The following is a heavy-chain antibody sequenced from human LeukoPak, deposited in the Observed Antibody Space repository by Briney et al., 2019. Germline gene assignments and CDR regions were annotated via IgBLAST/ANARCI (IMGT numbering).Heavy chain of an antibody. Sequence: SETLSLTCTVSGGSISSSYWSWIRQPPGKGLEWIGYIYYSATTNYSPSLKSRVTISVDTSKNQFSLKLTSVTAADTAVCYCARVVNWGLRYFDLWGRGTLVTVSS. CDR3: ARVVNWGLRYFDL. CDR2: IYYSATT. J-gene: IGHJ2*01. V-gene: IGHV4-59*01. CDR1: GGSISSSY. D-gene: IGHD7-27*01.